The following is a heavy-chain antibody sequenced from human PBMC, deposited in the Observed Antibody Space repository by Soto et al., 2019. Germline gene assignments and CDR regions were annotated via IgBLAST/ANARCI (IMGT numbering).Heavy chain of an antibody. CDR1: AFTFSGYS. CDR2: IGTWGSTI. J-gene: IGHJ3*01. CDR3: ARDTPSYSESGRRGFDL. Sequence: SLRVACAGSAFTFSGYSMTWIRYVPGKGLEWVSYIGTWGSTIYYAASVKGRFTISRDNAKNSLSLQMNSLRAEDTALYYCARDTPSYSESGRRGFDLWGQGTMVTVSS. D-gene: IGHD3-10*01. V-gene: IGHV3-11*01.